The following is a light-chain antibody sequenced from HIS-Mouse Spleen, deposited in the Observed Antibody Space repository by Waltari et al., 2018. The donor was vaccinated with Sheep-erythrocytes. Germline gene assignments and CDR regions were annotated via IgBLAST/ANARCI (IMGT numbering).Light chain of an antibody. Sequence: SSELTPPPSVSVSPGQTASITCSGDNLGDKYACWYQQKPGQSPVLVIYQDTKRPSGIPERFSGSNSGNTATLTISGTQAMDEADYYCQAWDSSIVVFGGGTKLTVL. J-gene: IGLJ2*01. CDR3: QAWDSSIVV. CDR2: QDT. V-gene: IGLV3-1*01. CDR1: NLGDKY.